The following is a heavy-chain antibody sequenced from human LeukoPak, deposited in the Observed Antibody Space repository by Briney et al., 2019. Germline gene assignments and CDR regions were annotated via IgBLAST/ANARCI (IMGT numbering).Heavy chain of an antibody. J-gene: IGHJ5*02. Sequence: SVKVSCKASGGTFSSYAISWVRQAPGQGLEWMGGIIPIFGTANYAQKFQGRVTITADESTSTAYMELSSLRSEDTAVYYCARRGSAYCSSTSCLSWFDPWGQGTLVTVSS. CDR1: GGTFSSYA. D-gene: IGHD2-2*01. CDR3: ARRGSAYCSSTSCLSWFDP. CDR2: IIPIFGTA. V-gene: IGHV1-69*13.